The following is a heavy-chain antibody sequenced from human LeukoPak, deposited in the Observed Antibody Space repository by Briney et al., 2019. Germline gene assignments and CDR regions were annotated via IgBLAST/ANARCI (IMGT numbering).Heavy chain of an antibody. CDR1: GGSISSYY. CDR3: ASTWGSGGLDAFDI. D-gene: IGHD7-27*01. V-gene: IGHV4-59*01. CDR2: IYYSGST. Sequence: SETLSLTCTVSGGSISSYYWSWIRQPPGKGLEWIGYIYYSGSTNYNPSLKSRVTISVDTSKNQFSLKLSSETAADTAVYYCASTWGSGGLDAFDIWGQGTMVTVSS. J-gene: IGHJ3*02.